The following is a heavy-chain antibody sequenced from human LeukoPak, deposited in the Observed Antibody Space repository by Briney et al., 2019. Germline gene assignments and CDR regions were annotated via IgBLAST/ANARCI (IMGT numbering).Heavy chain of an antibody. J-gene: IGHJ4*02. CDR1: GGSITNYY. CDR3: ARDHDFWSGFYKFDY. D-gene: IGHD3-3*01. CDR2: IYTSGST. V-gene: IGHV4-4*07. Sequence: PSETLSLTCTVSGGSITNYYWSWIRQPAGKGLEWIGRIYTSGSTNYNPSLKSRVTMSVDTSKNQFSLKLSSVTAADTAVYYCARDHDFWSGFYKFDYWGQGTLVTVSS.